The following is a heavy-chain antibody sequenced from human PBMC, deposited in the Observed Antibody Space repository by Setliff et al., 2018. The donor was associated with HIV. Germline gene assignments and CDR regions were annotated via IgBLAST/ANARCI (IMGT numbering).Heavy chain of an antibody. CDR1: GYTFSNYD. CDR3: ASSWSRIRYYGMDV. J-gene: IGHJ6*02. CDR2: MNPNSGNT. D-gene: IGHD6-13*01. V-gene: IGHV1-8*01. Sequence: GASVKVSCKASGYTFSNYDINWVRQATGQGLEWMGWMNPNSGNTGYAQKFQGRVTMTRNTSISTAYMELSSLRSDDTAVYYCASSWSRIRYYGMDVWGQGTTVTVSS.